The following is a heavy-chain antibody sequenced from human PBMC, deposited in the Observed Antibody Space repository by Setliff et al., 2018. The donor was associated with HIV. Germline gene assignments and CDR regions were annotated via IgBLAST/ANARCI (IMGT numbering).Heavy chain of an antibody. J-gene: IGHJ4*02. CDR3: ARRDRSRSGWYTFDY. CDR2: IYDNEKT. CDR1: GGVSGGDMGVHD. V-gene: IGHV4-61*08. D-gene: IGHD6-19*01. Sequence: SETLSLTCSVSGGVSGGDMGVHDWSWIRQPPGKGLEWIGYIYDNEKTFYNPSLKSRVTITVDTSKNQFSLKLSSVTAADTAVYYCARRDRSRSGWYTFDYWGQGTLVTVSS.